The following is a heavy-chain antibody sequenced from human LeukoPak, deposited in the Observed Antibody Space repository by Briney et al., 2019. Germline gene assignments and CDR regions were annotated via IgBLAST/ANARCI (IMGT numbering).Heavy chain of an antibody. CDR1: GGSFSGYY. CDR2: IHPSGSI. Sequence: SEILSLTCAVYGGSFSGYYWSWIRQSPGEGLEWIGEIHPSGSIYYNPSLESRINRSPDTSKNQFSLKLSSVTTADTALYYCARGADPYKIAYWGPGTLVTVSS. J-gene: IGHJ4*02. CDR3: ARGADPYKIAY. D-gene: IGHD3-16*02. V-gene: IGHV4-34*01.